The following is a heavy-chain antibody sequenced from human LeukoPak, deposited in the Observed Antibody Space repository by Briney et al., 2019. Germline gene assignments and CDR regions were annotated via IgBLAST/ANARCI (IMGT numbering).Heavy chain of an antibody. CDR2: IYYSGST. CDR3: ARGEADSARGYYFDY. Sequence: PSETLSLTCTVSGGSISSSSYYWGWIRQPPGKGLEWIGSIYYSGSTNYNPSLKSRVTISVDTSKNQFSLKLSSVTAADTAVYYCARGEADSARGYYFDYWGQGTLVTVSS. CDR1: GGSISSSSYY. D-gene: IGHD1-26*01. V-gene: IGHV4-39*07. J-gene: IGHJ4*02.